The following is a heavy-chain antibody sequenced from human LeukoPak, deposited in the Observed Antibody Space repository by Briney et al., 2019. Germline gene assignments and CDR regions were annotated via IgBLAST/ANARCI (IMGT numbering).Heavy chain of an antibody. CDR2: TIGSGGST. CDR3: AKGIEYFQQ. D-gene: IGHD3-10*01. CDR1: GFTFSSYA. V-gene: IGHV3-23*01. J-gene: IGHJ1*01. Sequence: GGSLRLSCAASGFTFSSYAMSWVRQAPGKGLEWVSATIGSGGSTYCVDSVKGRFTISRDNSKNTLYLQMNSVRAEDTAIYYCAKGIEYFQQWGQGTLVTVSS.